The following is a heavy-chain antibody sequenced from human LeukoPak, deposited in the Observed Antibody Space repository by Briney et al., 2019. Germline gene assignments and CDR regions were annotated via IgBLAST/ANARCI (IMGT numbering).Heavy chain of an antibody. CDR1: GGSLYNYY. CDR2: IYYSGST. Sequence: TSETLSLTCTVSGGSLYNYYWSWIRQPPGMGLEWIGYIYYSGSTHYNPSLKSRVTISVDTSKNQFSLKVSSVTAADTAVYYCARGYSNPNFDYWGQGTLVTVSS. D-gene: IGHD4-11*01. CDR3: ARGYSNPNFDY. V-gene: IGHV4-59*01. J-gene: IGHJ4*02.